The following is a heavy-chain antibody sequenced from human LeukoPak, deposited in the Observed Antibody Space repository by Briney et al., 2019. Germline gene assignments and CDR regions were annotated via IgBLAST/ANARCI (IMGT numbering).Heavy chain of an antibody. J-gene: IGHJ6*03. CDR3: ARGRLDMRLRFSPYYYYYYMDV. CDR1: GYTFTSYD. CDR2: MNPNSGNT. D-gene: IGHD5-12*01. Sequence: GASVKVSCKASGYTFTSYDINWVRQATGQGLEWMGWMNPNSGNTGYAQKFQGRVTMTRNTSISTAYMELSSLRSEDTAVYYCARGRLDMRLRFSPYYYYYYMDVWGKGTTVTISS. V-gene: IGHV1-8*01.